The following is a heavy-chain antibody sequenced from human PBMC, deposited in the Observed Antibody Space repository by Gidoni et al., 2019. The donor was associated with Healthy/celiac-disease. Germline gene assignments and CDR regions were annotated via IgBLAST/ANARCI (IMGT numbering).Heavy chain of an antibody. D-gene: IGHD6-19*01. V-gene: IGHV3-23*01. J-gene: IGHJ5*02. CDR1: GFTFRSYA. CDR2: IGGSGGST. CDR3: AKDLIKQWLGQDSFDP. Sequence: EVQLLESGGGLVQPGGSLRLSCAASGFTFRSYAMSWVRQAPGKGLEWVSAIGGSGGSTYYADSVKGRFTISRDNSKNTLYLQMNSLRAEDTAVYYCAKDLIKQWLGQDSFDPWGQGTLVTVSS.